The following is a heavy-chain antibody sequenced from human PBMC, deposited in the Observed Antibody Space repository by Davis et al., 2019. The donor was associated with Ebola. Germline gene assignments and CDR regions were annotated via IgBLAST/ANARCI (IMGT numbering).Heavy chain of an antibody. V-gene: IGHV5-51*01. CDR1: GYNFTTYW. CDR3: VRLPYTFGLLDS. Sequence: GGSLRLSCKGSGYNFTTYWIGWVRQMPGKGLEWMGIIYPGDSDTRYSPSFQGQVTISADKSISPAYLQWSSLKASDTAMFYCVRLPYTFGLLDSWGQGTLVTVSS. CDR2: IYPGDSDT. D-gene: IGHD5-18*01. J-gene: IGHJ5*01.